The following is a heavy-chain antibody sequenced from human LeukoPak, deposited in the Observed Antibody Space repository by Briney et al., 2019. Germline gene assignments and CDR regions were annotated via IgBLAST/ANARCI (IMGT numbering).Heavy chain of an antibody. J-gene: IGHJ4*02. CDR2: IIPIFGTA. D-gene: IGHD2-2*01. Sequence: SVKVSCKASGGTFSSYAISWVRQAPGQGLEWMGGIIPIFGTANYAQKFQGRVTITTDESTSTAYMELISLRSEDTAVYYCARSGGEYQLLSFPFDHWGQGTLVTVSS. V-gene: IGHV1-69*05. CDR3: ARSGGEYQLLSFPFDH. CDR1: GGTFSSYA.